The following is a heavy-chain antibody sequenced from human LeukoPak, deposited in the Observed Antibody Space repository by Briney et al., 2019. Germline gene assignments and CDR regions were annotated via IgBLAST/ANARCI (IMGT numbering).Heavy chain of an antibody. V-gene: IGHV3-23*01. CDR3: AGIAVAGRWFDY. CDR1: GFTFSSYA. CDR2: ISGSGGST. D-gene: IGHD6-19*01. J-gene: IGHJ4*02. Sequence: GGSLGLSCAASGFTFSSYAMSWVRQAPGKGLEWVSAISGSGGSTYYADSVKGRFTISRDNSKNTLYLQMNSLRAEDTAVYYCAGIAVAGRWFDYWGQGTLVTVSS.